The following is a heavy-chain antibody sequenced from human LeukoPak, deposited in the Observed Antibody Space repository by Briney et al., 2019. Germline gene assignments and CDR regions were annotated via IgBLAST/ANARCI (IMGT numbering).Heavy chain of an antibody. D-gene: IGHD3-16*02. CDR2: ISAYNGKT. V-gene: IGHV1-18*01. J-gene: IGHJ3*02. CDR1: GYEFSSYG. CDR3: AKDSPRDDHVRGSYRYSRRGLDI. Sequence: GASVKVSCKASGYEFSSYGISWVRQAPGQGLEWMGWISAYNGKTKYAEKFQGRLTMTTETSTSIAYMELRSLTSGDTAVYYCAKDSPRDDHVRGSYRYSRRGLDIWGQGTLVTASS.